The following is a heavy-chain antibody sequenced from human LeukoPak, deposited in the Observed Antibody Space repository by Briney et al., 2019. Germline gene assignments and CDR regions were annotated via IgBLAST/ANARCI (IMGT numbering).Heavy chain of an antibody. CDR3: AKLDSVTGTPSY. CDR1: GFTFSSYW. CDR2: IWSDGSKK. D-gene: IGHD1-20*01. Sequence: QSGGSLRLSCAASGFTFSSYWMSWVRQAPGQGLEWVTFIWSDGSKKYYADSVKGRFTISRDNSKNTLSLEMNSLRPEDTAVYYCAKLDSVTGTPSYWGQGTLVTVSS. J-gene: IGHJ4*02. V-gene: IGHV3-30*02.